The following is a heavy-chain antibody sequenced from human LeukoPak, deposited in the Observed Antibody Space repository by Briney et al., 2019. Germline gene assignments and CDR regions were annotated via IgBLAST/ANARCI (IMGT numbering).Heavy chain of an antibody. D-gene: IGHD1-7*01. CDR3: ARVVGTDEGADY. J-gene: IGHJ4*02. V-gene: IGHV3-7*04. Sequence: PGGSLRLSCAASGFTFRHYWMNWGRQASGKGLEWVANIKPDGSEKRYADSVKGRFTISRDNAENSLYLQMNSLRAEDTAVYYCARVVGTDEGADYWGQGTLVTASS. CDR2: IKPDGSEK. CDR1: GFTFRHYW.